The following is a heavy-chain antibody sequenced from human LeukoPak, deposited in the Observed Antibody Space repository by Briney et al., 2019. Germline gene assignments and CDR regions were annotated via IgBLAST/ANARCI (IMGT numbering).Heavy chain of an antibody. CDR2: INPSGGST. D-gene: IGHD3-3*01. CDR3: ARGDYDFWSGYYTGNWFDP. J-gene: IGHJ5*02. CDR1: GYTFTSYY. V-gene: IGHV1-46*03. Sequence: ASVKVSCKTSGYTFTSYYMHWVRLAPGQGLEWMGIINPSGGSTSYAQKFQGRVTMTRDTSTSTVYVELSSLRSEDTAVYYCARGDYDFWSGYYTGNWFDPWGQGTLVTVSS.